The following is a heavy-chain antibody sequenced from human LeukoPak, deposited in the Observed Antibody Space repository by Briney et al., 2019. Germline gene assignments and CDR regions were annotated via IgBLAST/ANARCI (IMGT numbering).Heavy chain of an antibody. V-gene: IGHV1-69*01. D-gene: IGHD5-18*01. Sequence: GGSLRLSCAASGFTFSSYGMSWVRQAPGQGLEWMGGIIPIFGTANYAQKFQGRVTITADESTSTAYMELSSLRSEDTAVYYCARVGYSYGPPFDYWGQGTLVTVSS. J-gene: IGHJ4*02. CDR3: ARVGYSYGPPFDY. CDR2: IIPIFGTA. CDR1: GFTFSSYG.